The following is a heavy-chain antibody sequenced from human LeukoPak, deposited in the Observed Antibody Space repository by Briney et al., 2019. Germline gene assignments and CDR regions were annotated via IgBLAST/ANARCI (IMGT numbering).Heavy chain of an antibody. Sequence: GGSLRLSCAASGFTFSSYSMNWVRQAPGKGLEWASSISSSSSYIYYADSVKGRFTISRDNARNSLYLQMSSLRAEDTAVYYCARGSAVTDDAFDIWGQGTMVTVSS. CDR2: ISSSSSYI. CDR1: GFTFSSYS. J-gene: IGHJ3*02. V-gene: IGHV3-21*01. CDR3: ARGSAVTDDAFDI. D-gene: IGHD5-18*01.